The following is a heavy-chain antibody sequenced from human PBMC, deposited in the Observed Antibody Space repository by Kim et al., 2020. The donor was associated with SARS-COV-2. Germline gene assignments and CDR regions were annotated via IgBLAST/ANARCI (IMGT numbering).Heavy chain of an antibody. J-gene: IGHJ4*02. Sequence: ASVKVSCKASGYSFSAYHIHWVRQAPGQGLEWMGRINPRSGGTNYVQRFQGRVTMTRDTSISTAYMELHSLRSDDTAVYYCARDPRVGGGDCPDYWGQGT. CDR1: GYSFSAYH. D-gene: IGHD2-21*02. CDR3: ARDPRVGGGDCPDY. V-gene: IGHV1-2*06. CDR2: INPRSGGT.